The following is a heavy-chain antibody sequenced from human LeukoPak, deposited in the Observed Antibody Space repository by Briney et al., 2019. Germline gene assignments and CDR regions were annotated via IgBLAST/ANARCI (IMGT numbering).Heavy chain of an antibody. CDR2: ISSSSSYI. CDR1: GFTFSSYE. CDR3: ARQGYCSGGSCFHFDY. D-gene: IGHD2-15*01. J-gene: IGHJ4*02. Sequence: GGSLRLSCAASGFTFSSYEMNWVRQAPGKGLKWVSSISSSSSYIYYADSVKGRFTISRDNAKNSLYLQMNSLRAEDTAVYYCARQGYCSGGSCFHFDYWGQGTLVTVSS. V-gene: IGHV3-21*01.